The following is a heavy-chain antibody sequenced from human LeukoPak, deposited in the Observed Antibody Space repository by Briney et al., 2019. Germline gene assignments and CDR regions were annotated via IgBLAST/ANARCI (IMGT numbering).Heavy chain of an antibody. CDR2: ISPSNGNT. D-gene: IGHD2-15*01. Sequence: ASVKVSCKASGYIFTTYGINWVRQAPGQGLEWMGWISPSNGNTLYAESLQGRITMTTDTFTTTAYMELRSLGFDDTAVYSCVRGDDSAFWGQGTLVTVSS. CDR1: GYIFTTYG. CDR3: VRGDDSAF. J-gene: IGHJ4*02. V-gene: IGHV1-18*01.